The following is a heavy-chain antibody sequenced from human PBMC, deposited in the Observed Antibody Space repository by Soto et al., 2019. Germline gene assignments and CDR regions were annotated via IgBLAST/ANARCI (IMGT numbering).Heavy chain of an antibody. J-gene: IGHJ6*02. CDR3: ATAHDSKNYYYYGMDV. CDR1: GGSISRGDPY. D-gene: IGHD2-15*01. Sequence: SETLSLTCTVSGGSISRGDPYWMWIRQPPGKGLEWIGHIYYSGSTYYSPSLKSRVTLSVDTSKNQFSLKLTSVTAADTAVYYCATAHDSKNYYYYGMDVWGPGTTVTVSS. CDR2: IYYSGST. V-gene: IGHV4-30-4*01.